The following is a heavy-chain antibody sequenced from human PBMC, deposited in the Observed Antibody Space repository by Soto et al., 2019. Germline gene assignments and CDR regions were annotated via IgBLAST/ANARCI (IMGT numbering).Heavy chain of an antibody. Sequence: QITLKESGPTLVKPTQTLTLTCTFSGFSLSTSGVGVGWIRQPPGKALEWLALIYWDDDKRYSPSLKSRLNITKDTSKNQVVLTMTNMDPVDTATYYCAHITDTAMVLAYFDLWGRGTLVTVSS. CDR2: IYWDDDK. J-gene: IGHJ2*01. V-gene: IGHV2-5*02. CDR3: AHITDTAMVLAYFDL. D-gene: IGHD5-18*01. CDR1: GFSLSTSGVG.